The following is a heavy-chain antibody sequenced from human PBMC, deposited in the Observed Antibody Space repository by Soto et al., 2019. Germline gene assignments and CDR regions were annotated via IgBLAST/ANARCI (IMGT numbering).Heavy chain of an antibody. CDR2: MNPNSGNT. D-gene: IGHD6-19*01. CDR1: GYTFTSYD. CDR3: VRGGYSXGWYSLDY. V-gene: IGHV1-8*01. J-gene: IGHJ4*02. Sequence: GASVKVSCKASGYTFTSYDINWVRQATGQGLEWMGWMNPNSGNTGYTQKFQGRVTMTRNTSISTAYMELSSLRSEDTAVYYCVRGGYSXGWYSLDYWGQGTLVTVSS.